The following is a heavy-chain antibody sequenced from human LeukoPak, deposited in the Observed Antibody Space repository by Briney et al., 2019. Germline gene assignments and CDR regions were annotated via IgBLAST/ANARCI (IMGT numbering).Heavy chain of an antibody. V-gene: IGHV3-30*18. D-gene: IGHD6-13*01. CDR3: AKDSYSSSWYGGYYYYGMDV. Sequence: GGSLRLSCAASGFTFSSYGMHWVRQAPGKGLEWVAVISYDGSNKYYADSVKGRFTISRDNSKNTPYLQMNSLRAEDTAVYYCAKDSYSSSWYGGYYYYGMDVWGQGTTVTVSS. CDR2: ISYDGSNK. J-gene: IGHJ6*02. CDR1: GFTFSSYG.